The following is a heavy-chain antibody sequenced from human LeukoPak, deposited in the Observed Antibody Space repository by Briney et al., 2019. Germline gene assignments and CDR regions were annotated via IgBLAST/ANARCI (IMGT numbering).Heavy chain of an antibody. CDR3: ATDLGDYYDSSGYYYSFDP. V-gene: IGHV1-24*01. J-gene: IGHJ5*02. D-gene: IGHD3-22*01. Sequence: ASVKVSCKVSGYTLTELFMHWVRQAPGKGLEWMGGFDPEDGETIYAQKFQGRVTMTEDTSTDTAYMELSSLRSEDTAVYYCATDLGDYYDSSGYYYSFDPWGQGTLVTVSS. CDR1: GYTLTELF. CDR2: FDPEDGET.